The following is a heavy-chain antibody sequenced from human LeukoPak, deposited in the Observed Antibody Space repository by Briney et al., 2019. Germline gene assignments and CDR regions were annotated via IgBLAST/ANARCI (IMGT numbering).Heavy chain of an antibody. Sequence: PSETLSLTCAVYGGSFSGYYWSWIRQPPGKGLEWIGEINHSGSTNYNPSLKSRVTISVDTSKNQFSLKLSSVTAADTAVYYCARGAAGMFDYWGQGTLVTVSS. CDR1: GGSFSGYY. CDR2: INHSGST. D-gene: IGHD6-13*01. V-gene: IGHV4-34*01. J-gene: IGHJ4*02. CDR3: ARGAAGMFDY.